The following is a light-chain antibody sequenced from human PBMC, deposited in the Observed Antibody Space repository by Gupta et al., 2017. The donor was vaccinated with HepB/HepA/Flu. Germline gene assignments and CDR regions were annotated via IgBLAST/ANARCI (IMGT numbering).Light chain of an antibody. J-gene: IGLJ2*01. CDR1: SSDVGGYNS. CDR2: DVS. V-gene: IGLV2-14*03. Sequence: QSGLTQPASVSGSPGQSITISCTGTSSDVGGYNSVSWYQQYPGRAPKLLIYDVSNRPSGVSNRFSGSKTGNSASLTISGLQAEEEAVYYCTSFRSGSTLGIFGGGTELTVL. CDR3: TSFRSGSTLGI.